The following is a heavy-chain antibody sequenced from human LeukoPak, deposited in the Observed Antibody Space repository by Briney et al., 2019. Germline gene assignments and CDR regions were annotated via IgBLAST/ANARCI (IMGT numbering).Heavy chain of an antibody. Sequence: GGSLRLSCAASGFTLSSYWMHWVRQPPGKGLVWVSRINSDGSSTSYADSVKGRFTVSRDNAKNTLYLQMSSLRAEDTAVYFCARGSYYSFSDCWGQGILVTVSS. J-gene: IGHJ4*02. CDR3: ARGSYYSFSDC. V-gene: IGHV3-74*01. D-gene: IGHD1-26*01. CDR2: INSDGSST. CDR1: GFTLSSYW.